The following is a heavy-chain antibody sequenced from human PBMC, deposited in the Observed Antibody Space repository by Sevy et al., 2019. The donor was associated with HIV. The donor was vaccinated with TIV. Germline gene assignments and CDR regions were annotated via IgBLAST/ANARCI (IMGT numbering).Heavy chain of an antibody. Sequence: ASVKVSCKASGYTFTTYAINWVRQAPGQGLEWLGWISAYSGNTHYAQKLQDRVTMTTDTSTTTAYMELRSLRFDDTAVYYCARELIRGVTYGIDVWGQGTTVTVSS. CDR3: ARELIRGVTYGIDV. J-gene: IGHJ6*02. CDR1: GYTFTTYA. D-gene: IGHD3-10*01. V-gene: IGHV1-18*01. CDR2: ISAYSGNT.